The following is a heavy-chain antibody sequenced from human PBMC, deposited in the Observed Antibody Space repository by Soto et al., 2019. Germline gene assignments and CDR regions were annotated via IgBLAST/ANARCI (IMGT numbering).Heavy chain of an antibody. Sequence: SETLSLTCTFSGCSISSYYWSWIRQPPGKGLEWIGYIHYSGSTNYNPSLKSRVTISVDTSKNQFSLELTSVTAADTAVYYCARDKITGLFDYWGQGTLVTVSS. D-gene: IGHD2-8*02. CDR3: ARDKITGLFDY. CDR2: IHYSGST. J-gene: IGHJ4*02. CDR1: GCSISSYY. V-gene: IGHV4-59*12.